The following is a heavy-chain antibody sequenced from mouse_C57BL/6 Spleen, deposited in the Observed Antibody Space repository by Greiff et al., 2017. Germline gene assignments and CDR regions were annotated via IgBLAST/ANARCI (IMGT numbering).Heavy chain of an antibody. CDR2: IDPDTGGT. V-gene: IGHV1-15*01. Sequence: QVQLQQSGAELVRPGASVTLSCKASGYTFTDYELHWVKQTPVHGLEWIGAIDPDTGGTAYNQKFKGKAIPTADKSSSTAYMELRSLTSEDSAVYYCTRWIGDYGSRPWYFDVWGTGTTVTVSS. CDR1: GYTFTDYE. J-gene: IGHJ1*03. CDR3: TRWIGDYGSRPWYFDV. D-gene: IGHD1-1*01.